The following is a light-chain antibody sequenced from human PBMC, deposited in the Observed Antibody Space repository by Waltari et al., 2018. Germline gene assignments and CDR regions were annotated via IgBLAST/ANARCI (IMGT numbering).Light chain of an antibody. CDR3: QQSYSHPYT. CDR1: QGISNS. J-gene: IGKJ2*01. CDR2: GAS. Sequence: DIQMTQSPSSLSASVGDIVTFTCRASQGISNSLVWFQQKPGKPPRLLIYGASHLQTGVPSRFSGSGSGTDFGVTISSLQPEDFATYYCQQSYSHPYTFGQGTKVEIK. V-gene: IGKV1-39*01.